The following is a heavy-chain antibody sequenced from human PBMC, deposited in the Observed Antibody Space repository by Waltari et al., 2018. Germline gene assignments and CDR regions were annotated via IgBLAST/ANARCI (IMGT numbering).Heavy chain of an antibody. CDR1: GGSISSGSYY. J-gene: IGHJ5*02. V-gene: IGHV4-61*02. CDR2: IYTSGST. CDR3: ARGRVAARSGWFDP. D-gene: IGHD6-6*01. Sequence: QVQLQESGPGLVKPSQTLSLTCTVSGGSISSGSYYWSWIRQPAGKGLEWIGRIYTSGSTNYNPSLKSRVTISVDTSKNQFSRKLSSVTAADTAVYYCARGRVAARSGWFDPWGQGTLVTVSS.